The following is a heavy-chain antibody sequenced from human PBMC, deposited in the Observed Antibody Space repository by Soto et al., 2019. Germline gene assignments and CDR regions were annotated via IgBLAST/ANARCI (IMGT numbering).Heavy chain of an antibody. CDR1: GYTLTSYG. D-gene: IGHD3-9*01. J-gene: IGHJ4*02. CDR2: IGTYTGDT. CDR3: VRSMTGYYLDS. Sequence: VQLVQSGGEVKKPGASVKVSCKASGYTLTSYGVSWVRQAPGHGLEWMGWIGTYTGDTNYAQKFQDRVTVTADTSTNTAYMELTSLKSDDTAVYYCVRSMTGYYLDSWGQGTLVTVSS. V-gene: IGHV1-18*01.